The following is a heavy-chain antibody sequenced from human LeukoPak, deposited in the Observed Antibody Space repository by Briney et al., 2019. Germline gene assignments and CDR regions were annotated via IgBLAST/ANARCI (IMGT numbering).Heavy chain of an antibody. V-gene: IGHV3-11*04. J-gene: IGHJ4*02. D-gene: IGHD6-25*01. CDR3: ARDSGGGYFDF. CDR2: ISTSCSST. CDR1: GFTFSDYY. Sequence: KPGGSLRLSCAASGFTFSDYYMTWIRQGPGKGLEWVSYISTSCSSTYYADSVEGRFTISRDNAKNSLYLQMNSLRPEDTALYYCARDSGGGYFDFWGQGTLVTVSS.